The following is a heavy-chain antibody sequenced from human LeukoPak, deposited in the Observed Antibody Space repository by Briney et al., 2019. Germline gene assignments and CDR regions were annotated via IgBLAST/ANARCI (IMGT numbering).Heavy chain of an antibody. Sequence: SVKVSCKASGYTFTSYGISWVRQAPGQGLEWMGRIIPILGIANYAQKFQGRVTITADKSTSTAYMELSSLRSEDTAVYYCAREVYGGNSGEIDYWGQGTLVTVSS. V-gene: IGHV1-69*04. CDR3: AREVYGGNSGEIDY. CDR2: IIPILGIA. CDR1: GYTFTSYG. D-gene: IGHD4-23*01. J-gene: IGHJ4*02.